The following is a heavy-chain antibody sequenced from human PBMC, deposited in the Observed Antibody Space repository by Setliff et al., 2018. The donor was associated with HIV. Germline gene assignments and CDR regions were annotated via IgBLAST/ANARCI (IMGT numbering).Heavy chain of an antibody. D-gene: IGHD3-22*01. CDR1: GFTFSSYS. CDR2: IRYDGSNG. CDR3: ARLSGSFHGGKVVITTSYYFDY. V-gene: IGHV3-33*08. Sequence: GGSLRLSCAASGFTFSSYSMNWVRQTPGKGLEWVAFIRYDGSNGYYADSVKGRFTISRDNSKSTLYLQVSSLRAEDTAVYYCARLSGSFHGGKVVITTSYYFDYWGQGTLVTVSS. J-gene: IGHJ4*02.